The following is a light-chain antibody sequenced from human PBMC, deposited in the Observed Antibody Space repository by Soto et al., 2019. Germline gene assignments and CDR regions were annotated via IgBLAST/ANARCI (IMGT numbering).Light chain of an antibody. CDR1: SSDVGSHNL. J-gene: IGLJ1*01. V-gene: IGLV2-23*01. Sequence: QSVLTQPASVSGSPGQSITISCTGPSSDVGSHNLVSWYQQYPGKAPKLIIFEASKRPSGVSNRFSGSKSGSTASLTISGLQAEDEADYYCCSNAASSTYVLGSGTKVTVL. CDR2: EAS. CDR3: CSNAASSTYV.